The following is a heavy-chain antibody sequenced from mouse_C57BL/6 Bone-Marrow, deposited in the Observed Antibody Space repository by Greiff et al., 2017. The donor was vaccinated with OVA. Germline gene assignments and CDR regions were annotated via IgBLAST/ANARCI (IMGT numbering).Heavy chain of an antibody. Sequence: EVQVVESGGGLVQSGRSLRLSCATSGFTFSDFYMEWVRQAPGKGLEWIAASRNKANDYSTEYSASVKGRFIVSRDTSQSILYLQMNALRAEDTAIYCCARDADARGYFDVWGTGTTVTVSS. CDR2: SRNKANDYST. J-gene: IGHJ1*03. CDR1: GFTFSDFY. V-gene: IGHV7-1*01. CDR3: ARDADARGYFDV.